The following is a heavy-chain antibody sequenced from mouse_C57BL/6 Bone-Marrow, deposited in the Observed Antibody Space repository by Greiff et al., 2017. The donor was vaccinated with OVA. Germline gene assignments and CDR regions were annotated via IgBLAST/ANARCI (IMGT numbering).Heavy chain of an antibody. CDR2: INPSTGGT. Sequence: EVQLQQSGPELVKPGASVKISCKASGYSFTGYYMNWVKQSPEKSLEWIGEINPSTGGTTYNQKFKAKATLTVDKSSSTAYMQLKSLTSEDSAVYYCARWFFDYWGQGTTLTGSS. CDR3: ARWFFDY. V-gene: IGHV1-42*01. CDR1: GYSFTGYY. D-gene: IGHD2-2*01. J-gene: IGHJ2*01.